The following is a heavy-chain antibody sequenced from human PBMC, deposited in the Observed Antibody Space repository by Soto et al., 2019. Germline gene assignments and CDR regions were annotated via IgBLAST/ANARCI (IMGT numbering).Heavy chain of an antibody. Sequence: QLLESGPGLVKPSETLSLTCTVSGGSISSSSYYWGWIRQPPGKGLEWIGSIYYSGSTYYNPSLKSRVTISVDTSKNQFSLKLSSVTAADTAVYYCARHVRVYGDPFDYWGQGTLVTVSS. J-gene: IGHJ4*02. CDR3: ARHVRVYGDPFDY. CDR2: IYYSGST. V-gene: IGHV4-39*01. CDR1: GGSISSSSYY. D-gene: IGHD4-17*01.